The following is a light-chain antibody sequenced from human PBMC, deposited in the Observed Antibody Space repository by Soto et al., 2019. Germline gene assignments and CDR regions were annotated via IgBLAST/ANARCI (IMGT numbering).Light chain of an antibody. Sequence: QSALTQPASVSGSPGQSITISCTGTSSDVGHYNYVSWYQQHPGKGPKLLIYEVTNRPSGISNRFSGSKSGNTASLTICGLQAEDEADYYCNSYTRISTRVCGTGTKVTVL. J-gene: IGLJ1*01. CDR2: EVT. CDR1: SSDVGHYNY. V-gene: IGLV2-14*01. CDR3: NSYTRISTRV.